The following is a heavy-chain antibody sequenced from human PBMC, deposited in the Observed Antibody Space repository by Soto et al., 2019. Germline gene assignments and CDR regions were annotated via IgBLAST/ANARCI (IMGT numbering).Heavy chain of an antibody. CDR3: ARPPVKGIHV. V-gene: IGHV3-30*03. CDR2: ISNDGSRQ. J-gene: IGHJ6*02. Sequence: QPGGSLRLSCAASGFNFSTSGMDWVRQVPGKGLEWVAVISNDGSRQYYAESVKGRFTISRDNSKNSLYLQMNSLRVEDTAVYYCARPPVKGIHVWGQGTTVTVSS. CDR1: GFNFSTSG. D-gene: IGHD4-17*01.